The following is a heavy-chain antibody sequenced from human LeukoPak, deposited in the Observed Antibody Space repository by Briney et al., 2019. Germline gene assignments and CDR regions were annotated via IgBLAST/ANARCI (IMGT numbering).Heavy chain of an antibody. CDR2: IYYSGST. Sequence: SETLSLTCTVSGGSINNFYWSWIRQPPGKGLEWIGYIYYSGSTNYNPSLKRRVTISVDPSKNQFSLRLSSVTAADTAVYYCARRGIGLVMDYWGQGTLVTVSS. V-gene: IGHV4-59*01. CDR1: GGSINNFY. CDR3: ARRGIGLVMDY. D-gene: IGHD3-9*01. J-gene: IGHJ4*02.